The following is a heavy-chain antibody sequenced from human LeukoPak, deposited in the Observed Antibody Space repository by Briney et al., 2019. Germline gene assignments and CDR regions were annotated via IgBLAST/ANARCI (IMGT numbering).Heavy chain of an antibody. V-gene: IGHV1-8*01. D-gene: IGHD6-6*01. Sequence: ASVKVSCKASGYTFTSYDINWVRQAPGQGLEWMGWMNPNSGNTGYAQKFQGRVTMTRNTSISTAYMELSSLRSEDTAVYYCARLYSSSSQLNLYYYFYMDVWGKGTTVTVS. CDR3: ARLYSSSSQLNLYYYFYMDV. J-gene: IGHJ6*03. CDR2: MNPNSGNT. CDR1: GYTFTSYD.